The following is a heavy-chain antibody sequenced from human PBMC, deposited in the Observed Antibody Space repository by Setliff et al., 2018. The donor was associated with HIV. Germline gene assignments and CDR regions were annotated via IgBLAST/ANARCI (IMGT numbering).Heavy chain of an antibody. CDR2: VSYSGSA. D-gene: IGHD6-19*01. J-gene: IGHJ5*02. CDR1: GDSISSGTYY. Sequence: SETLSLTCSVSGDSISSGTYYWGWIRQPPGKGLEWIGSVSYSGSAFYNPSLKSRVKMSVDTSKNHLSLKLSSVTAADTAVYYCARGAGAVAGTERWFDPWGQGTLVTVS. V-gene: IGHV4-39*07. CDR3: ARGAGAVAGTERWFDP.